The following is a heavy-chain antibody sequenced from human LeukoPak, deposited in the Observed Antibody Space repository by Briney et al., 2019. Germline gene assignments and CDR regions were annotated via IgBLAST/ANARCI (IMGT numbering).Heavy chain of an antibody. D-gene: IGHD6-19*01. CDR3: ATETAYSSGWP. V-gene: IGHV1-69*06. CDR2: IIPIFGTA. Sequence: ASVKVSCKASGGTFSSYAISWVRQAPGQGLEWMGGIIPIFGTANYAQKFQGRVTMTEDTSTDTAYMELSSLRSEDTAVYYCATETAYSSGWPWGQGTLVTASS. CDR1: GGTFSSYA. J-gene: IGHJ4*02.